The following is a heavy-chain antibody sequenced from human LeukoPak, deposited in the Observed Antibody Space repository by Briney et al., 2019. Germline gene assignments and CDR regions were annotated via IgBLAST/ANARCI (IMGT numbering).Heavy chain of an antibody. V-gene: IGHV1-2*02. CDR2: INPNSGGT. CDR1: GYTFTGYY. J-gene: IGHJ4*02. CDR3: ARGDVVVTATPDY. Sequence: GASVKVSCKASGYTFTGYYMYWVRQAPGQGLEWMGWINPNSGGTNYAQKFQGRVTMTRDTSISTAYMELSRLRSDDTAVYYCARGDVVVTATPDYWGQGTLVTVSS. D-gene: IGHD2-21*02.